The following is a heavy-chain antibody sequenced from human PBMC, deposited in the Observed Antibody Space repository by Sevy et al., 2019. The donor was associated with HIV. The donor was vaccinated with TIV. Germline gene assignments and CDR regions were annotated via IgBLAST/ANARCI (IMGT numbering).Heavy chain of an antibody. CDR1: GFTFSDYY. CDR2: ISSSSSYT. CDR3: AGEGSTMVRGRGAFDI. Sequence: GGSLRLSCAASGFTFSDYYMSWIRQAPGKGLEWVSYISSSSSYTNYADSVKGRFTISTDNAKNSLYLQMNSLGAEDTAVYYCAGEGSTMVRGRGAFDIWGQGTMVTVSS. D-gene: IGHD3-10*01. J-gene: IGHJ3*02. V-gene: IGHV3-11*06.